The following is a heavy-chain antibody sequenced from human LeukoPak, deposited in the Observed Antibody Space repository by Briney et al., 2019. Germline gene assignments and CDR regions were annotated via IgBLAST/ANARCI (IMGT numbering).Heavy chain of an antibody. V-gene: IGHV1-8*01. CDR2: MNPNSGNT. Sequence: ASVKVSCKASGYTFTSYDINWVRQATGQGLEWMGWMNPNSGNTGYSQKFQGRVTITRNTSISTAYMELSSLRSEDTAVYYCARGPTYYYGSGSLNDYWGLGALVTVSS. J-gene: IGHJ4*02. D-gene: IGHD3-10*01. CDR1: GYTFTSYD. CDR3: ARGPTYYYGSGSLNDY.